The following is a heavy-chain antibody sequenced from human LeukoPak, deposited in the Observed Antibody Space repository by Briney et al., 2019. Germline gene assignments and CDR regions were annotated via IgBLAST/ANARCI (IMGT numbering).Heavy chain of an antibody. Sequence: GGSLRLSCAASGFTFSSYGMHCVRQAPGKGLEGVAVISYDGSNKYYADSVKGRFTISRDNSKNTLYLQMNSLRAEDTAVYYCEKAGGYSGYDDYYYYYMDVWGKGTTVTVSS. CDR1: GFTFSSYG. D-gene: IGHD5-12*01. CDR3: EKAGGYSGYDDYYYYYMDV. J-gene: IGHJ6*03. CDR2: ISYDGSNK. V-gene: IGHV3-30*18.